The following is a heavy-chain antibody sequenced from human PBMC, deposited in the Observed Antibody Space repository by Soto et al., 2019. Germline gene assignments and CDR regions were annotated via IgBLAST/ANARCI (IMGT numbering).Heavy chain of an antibody. J-gene: IGHJ6*03. CDR1: GGSFSGYY. CDR2: INHSGST. D-gene: IGHD3-3*01. Sequence: SQTLSLTCAVYGGSFSGYYWSWIRQPPGKGLEWIGEINHSGSTNYNPSLKSRVTISVDTSKNQFSLKLSSVTAADTAVYYCARVFSGTIFGVVYYYYYMDVWGKGTTVTVSS. CDR3: ARVFSGTIFGVVYYYYYMDV. V-gene: IGHV4-34*01.